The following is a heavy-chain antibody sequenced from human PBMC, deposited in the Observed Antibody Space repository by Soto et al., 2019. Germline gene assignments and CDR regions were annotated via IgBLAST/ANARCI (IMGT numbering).Heavy chain of an antibody. CDR3: AKGGVVVTQDSN. Sequence: EVQLLESGGSLVQPGGSLRLSCAVSGFTFSSYAMSWVRQAPGKGLEWVSAISGSGGSTYYADSVKGRFTISRDNSKNTLYLQMNSLRAEDTAVYYCAKGGVVVTQDSNWGQGTLVTVSS. D-gene: IGHD3-22*01. CDR1: GFTFSSYA. J-gene: IGHJ4*02. V-gene: IGHV3-23*01. CDR2: ISGSGGST.